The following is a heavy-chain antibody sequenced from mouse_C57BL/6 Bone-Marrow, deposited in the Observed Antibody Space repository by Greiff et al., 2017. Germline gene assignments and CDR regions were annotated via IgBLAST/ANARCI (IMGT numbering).Heavy chain of an antibody. Sequence: QVQLQQPGAELVMPGASVKLSCKASGYTFTSYWMHWVKQRPGQGLEWIGEIDPSDSYTNYNQKFKGKSTLTVDKSSSTAYMQLSSLTSEDSAVYYCAITTVVHYYAVDYWGQGTSVTVSS. D-gene: IGHD1-1*01. V-gene: IGHV1-69*01. CDR3: AITTVVHYYAVDY. CDR1: GYTFTSYW. J-gene: IGHJ4*01. CDR2: IDPSDSYT.